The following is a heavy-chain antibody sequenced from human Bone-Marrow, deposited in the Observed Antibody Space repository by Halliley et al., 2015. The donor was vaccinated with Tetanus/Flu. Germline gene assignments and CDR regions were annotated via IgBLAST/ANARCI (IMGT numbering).Heavy chain of an antibody. CDR2: IGPP. V-gene: IGHV4-59*09. D-gene: IGHD2-2*01. Sequence: IGPPNQNPSPKSRATISIDTSENQFSLDLRSVTAADTAVYFCARGSPIVEVAAATYYFDYWGQGTLVTVSS. J-gene: IGHJ4*02. CDR3: ARGSPIVEVAAATYYFDY.